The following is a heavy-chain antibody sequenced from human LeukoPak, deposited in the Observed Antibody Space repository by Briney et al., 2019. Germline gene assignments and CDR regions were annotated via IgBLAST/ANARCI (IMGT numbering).Heavy chain of an antibody. CDR1: GFTFSSYA. CDR2: ISYDGSNK. CDR3: AIEDGPSGPVVLDY. D-gene: IGHD5-24*01. J-gene: IGHJ4*02. Sequence: GGSLRLSCAASGFTFSSYAMHWVRQAPGKGLEWVAVISYDGSNKYYADSVKGRFTISRDNSKNTLYLQMNSLRAEDTAVYYCAIEDGPSGPVVLDYWGQGTLVTVSS. V-gene: IGHV3-30-3*01.